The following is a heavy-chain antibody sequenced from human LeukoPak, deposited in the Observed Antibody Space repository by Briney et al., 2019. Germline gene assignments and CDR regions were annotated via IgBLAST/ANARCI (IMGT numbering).Heavy chain of an antibody. V-gene: IGHV4-59*08. Sequence: PSETLSLTCTVSGGSISSYYWSWIRQPPGKGLEWIGYIYYSGSTNYNPSLKSRVTISVDTSKNQFSLKLSSVTAADTAVYYCARVMARSMIVVALDYWGQGTLVTVSS. CDR3: ARVMARSMIVVALDY. CDR2: IYYSGST. CDR1: GGSISSYY. D-gene: IGHD3-22*01. J-gene: IGHJ4*02.